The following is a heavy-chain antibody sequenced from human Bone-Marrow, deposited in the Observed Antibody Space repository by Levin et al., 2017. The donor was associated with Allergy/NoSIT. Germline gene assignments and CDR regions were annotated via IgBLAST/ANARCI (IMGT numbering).Heavy chain of an antibody. D-gene: IGHD6-19*01. Sequence: GGSLRLSCAASGFTFSSYAMHWVRQAPGKGLEWVAVISYDGSNKYYADSVKGRFTISRDNSKNTLYLQMNSLRAEDTAVYYCARDRFAGGWYLGYFDLWGRGTLVTVSS. CDR3: ARDRFAGGWYLGYFDL. CDR1: GFTFSSYA. CDR2: ISYDGSNK. J-gene: IGHJ2*01. V-gene: IGHV3-30-3*01.